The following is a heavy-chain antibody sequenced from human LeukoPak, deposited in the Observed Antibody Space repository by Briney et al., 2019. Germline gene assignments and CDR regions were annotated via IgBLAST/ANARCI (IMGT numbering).Heavy chain of an antibody. D-gene: IGHD1-26*01. CDR3: AKGKEGSYETSFDY. Sequence: GGSLRLSCAASGFMFTSFAMSWVRQAPGKGLEWISAISGSGRTTYYADSVKGRFTISRDNSKNTLYLQMNSLRAEDTAVYYCAKGKEGSYETSFDYWGQGTLVTVSS. CDR2: ISGSGRTT. CDR1: GFMFTSFA. V-gene: IGHV3-23*01. J-gene: IGHJ4*02.